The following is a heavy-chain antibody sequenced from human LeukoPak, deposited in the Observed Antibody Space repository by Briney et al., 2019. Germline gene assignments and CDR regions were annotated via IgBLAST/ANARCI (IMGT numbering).Heavy chain of an antibody. D-gene: IGHD3-22*01. CDR3: ARDLDSSGYLSDY. V-gene: IGHV1-2*02. J-gene: IGHJ4*02. CDR1: GYTFTGYY. CDR2: INPNSGGT. Sequence: ASVKVSCKASGYTFTGYYMHWVRQAPGQGLEWMGWINPNSGGTNYAQKFQGRVTMTRDTSISTAYMELSRLRSDDTAVYYCARDLDSSGYLSDYWGQGTLVTVSS.